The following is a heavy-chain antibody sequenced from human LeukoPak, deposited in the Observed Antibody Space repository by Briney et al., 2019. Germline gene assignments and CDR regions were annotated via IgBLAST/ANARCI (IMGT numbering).Heavy chain of an antibody. D-gene: IGHD3-22*01. CDR2: IGTYGGDT. J-gene: IGHJ5*01. Sequence: ASVKVSCKATSRISWVRQAPGQGLEWRGWIGTYGGDTYYAQKFQGRITVTTDTSTSTVYMELRNLRSDDTAVYYCARGLWNFYDDSGYNRDFDSWGQGTLVTVSS. CDR3: ARGLWNFYDDSGYNRDFDS. V-gene: IGHV1-18*01. CDR1: TSR.